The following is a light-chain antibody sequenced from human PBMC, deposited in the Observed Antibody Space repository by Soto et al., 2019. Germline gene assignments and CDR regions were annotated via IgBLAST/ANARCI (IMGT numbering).Light chain of an antibody. Sequence: EIRVTQSPATLSSSKGERVTITCRASQIISSCLSWYQQKPGQAPHLLIYYASSLESGVPSSFSGSGSGTEFTLTISILQPDDFVTYYCQHYNCYSQTFGQGTKLDI. CDR1: QIISSC. CDR3: QHYNCYSQT. J-gene: IGKJ1*01. V-gene: IGKV1-5*01. CDR2: YAS.